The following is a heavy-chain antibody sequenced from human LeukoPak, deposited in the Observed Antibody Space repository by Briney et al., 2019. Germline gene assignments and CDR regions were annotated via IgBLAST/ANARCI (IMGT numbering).Heavy chain of an antibody. J-gene: IGHJ4*02. CDR1: GFTFSSYG. V-gene: IGHV3-74*01. CDR2: ISSDGSST. Sequence: GGSLRLSCAASGFTFSSYGMHWVRQAPGKGLVWVSRISSDGSSTDYADSVKGRFTISRDNAKNTLYLQMNSLRAEDTAVYYCASRIPYDSSSYWGQGTLVTVSS. D-gene: IGHD3-22*01. CDR3: ASRIPYDSSSY.